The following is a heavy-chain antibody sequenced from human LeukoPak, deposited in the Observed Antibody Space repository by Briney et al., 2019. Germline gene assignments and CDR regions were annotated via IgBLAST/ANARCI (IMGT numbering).Heavy chain of an antibody. Sequence: PGGSLRLSCAASGFTFTNYDMHWVRQAAGKDLEWVSAIGTAGDTYYPGSVKGRFTISRENAKNSLYLQMNSLSAGDTAVYYCASSPAYSSSWYAIDKWGQGTLVTVSS. CDR3: ASSPAYSSSWYAIDK. V-gene: IGHV3-13*01. CDR2: IGTAGDT. CDR1: GFTFTNYD. D-gene: IGHD6-13*01. J-gene: IGHJ4*02.